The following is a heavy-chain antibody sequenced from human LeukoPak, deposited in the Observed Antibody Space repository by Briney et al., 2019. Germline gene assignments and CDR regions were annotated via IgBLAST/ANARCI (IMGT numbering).Heavy chain of an antibody. D-gene: IGHD6-19*01. J-gene: IGHJ4*02. CDR1: AFTFSTYA. CDR3: AKGYSSAIDY. V-gene: IGHV3-23*01. CDR2: ISSTGDIT. Sequence: GGSLRLSCAASAFTFSTYAMAWVRQAPGKGLEWVSSISSTGDITYFADSVQGRFTISRDNSKNTLYLQMNSLRAEDTAVYYCAKGYSSAIDYWGQGTLVTVSS.